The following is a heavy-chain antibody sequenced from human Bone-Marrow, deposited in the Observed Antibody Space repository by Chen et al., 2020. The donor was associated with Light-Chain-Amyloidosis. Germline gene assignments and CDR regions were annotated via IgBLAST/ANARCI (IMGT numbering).Heavy chain of an antibody. CDR2: INDNGGTT. J-gene: IGHJ2*01. CDR1: GFTFSTYA. V-gene: IGHV3-64*01. D-gene: IGHD1-26*01. Sequence: EVQLVESGGGLVQPGGSLRLSCAASGFTFSTYAMHWVRQAPGKGLEYVSAINDNGGTTYYANSVKGRFTISRDNSKNTLYLQMGSLRVEDMAVYYCARDTLGTDWYFDLWGRGTLVTVSS. CDR3: ARDTLGTDWYFDL.